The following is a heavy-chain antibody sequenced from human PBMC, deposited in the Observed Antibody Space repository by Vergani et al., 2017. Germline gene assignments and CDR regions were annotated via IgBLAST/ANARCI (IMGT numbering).Heavy chain of an antibody. J-gene: IGHJ6*03. CDR2: INSDGDST. CDR1: GFTFSNYW. V-gene: IGHV3-74*01. D-gene: IGHD1-26*01. CDR3: ARDGWELLDYFYYMDV. Sequence: DVHLAESGGGFFQPGGSLRLSCTASGFTFSNYWMQWVRQAPGKGLMWVSRINSDGDSTSYADSVKGRFNISRDNAKNTLYLQMDSLRAEDTAVYYCARDGWELLDYFYYMDVWGKXP.